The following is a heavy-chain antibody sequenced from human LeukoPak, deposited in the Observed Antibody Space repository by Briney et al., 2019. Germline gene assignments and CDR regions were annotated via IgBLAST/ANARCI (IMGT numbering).Heavy chain of an antibody. CDR2: ISWNSGSI. V-gene: IGHV3-9*01. CDR3: AKDIGPNYYGSGNFHS. D-gene: IGHD3-10*01. Sequence: GGSLRLSCAASGFTFDDYAMHWVRQAPGKGLEWVSGISWNSGSIGYADSVKGRFTISRDNAKNSLYLQMNSLRAEDTALYYCAKDIGPNYYGSGNFHSWGQGALVTVSS. J-gene: IGHJ5*01. CDR1: GFTFDDYA.